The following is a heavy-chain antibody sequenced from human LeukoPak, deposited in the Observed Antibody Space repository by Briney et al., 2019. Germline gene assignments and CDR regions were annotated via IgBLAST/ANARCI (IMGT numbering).Heavy chain of an antibody. CDR1: GGSFSGYH. V-gene: IGHV4-34*01. CDR2: INPSGST. J-gene: IGHJ6*03. CDR3: ARGRHDITMIVVVMTSVSYYLDV. Sequence: SEPLSLTCAAYGGSFSGYHWTWIRQSPGKGLEWFGDINPSGSTYYNPSLKSRLTISVDTSKNQFSLKLRSVTAADTAVYYCARGRHDITMIVVVMTSVSYYLDVWGKGTTVTVS. D-gene: IGHD3-22*01.